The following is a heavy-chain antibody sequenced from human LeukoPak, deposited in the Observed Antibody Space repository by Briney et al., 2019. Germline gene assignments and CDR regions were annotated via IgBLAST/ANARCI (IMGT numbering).Heavy chain of an antibody. CDR2: INSSESTI. D-gene: IGHD3-10*02. Sequence: PGGSLRLSCAASGFTFSSYEMNWVRQGPGKGLEWVSYINSSESTIYYADSVKGRFTISRDNGKNSLYLQMNSLRAEDTAVYYCAELGITMIGGVWGKGTTVTISS. CDR1: GFTFSSYE. V-gene: IGHV3-48*03. J-gene: IGHJ6*04. CDR3: AELGITMIGGV.